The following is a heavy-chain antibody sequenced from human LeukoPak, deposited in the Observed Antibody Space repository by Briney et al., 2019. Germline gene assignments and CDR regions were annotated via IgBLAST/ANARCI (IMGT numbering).Heavy chain of an antibody. CDR2: ISYSGTT. CDR3: ASDGSPSSSY. CDR1: GGSISTSSHY. Sequence: SETLSLTCTVSGGSISTSSHYWGWIRQPPGKGLEWIGSISYSGTTYYNPSLKSRVTISVGTSKNQFSLKLSSVTAADTAVYYSASDGSPSSSYWGQGTLVTVSS. D-gene: IGHD2-15*01. J-gene: IGHJ4*02. V-gene: IGHV4-39*07.